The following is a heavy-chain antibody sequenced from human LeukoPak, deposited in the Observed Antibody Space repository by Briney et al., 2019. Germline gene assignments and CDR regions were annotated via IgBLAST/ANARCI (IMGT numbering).Heavy chain of an antibody. CDR3: ARAAGNTYAMDV. Sequence: PGGSLRLSCAASGFAFSRYLMHWVRHAPGKGLVWVSRIQTDEKDTTYADSVKGRFTISRDNAKNTLYLQMDSLRVDEDTAVYYCARAAGNTYAMDVWGKVTTVTVSS. J-gene: IGHJ6*03. V-gene: IGHV3-74*03. CDR1: GFAFSRYL. D-gene: IGHD2/OR15-2a*01. CDR2: IQTDEKDT.